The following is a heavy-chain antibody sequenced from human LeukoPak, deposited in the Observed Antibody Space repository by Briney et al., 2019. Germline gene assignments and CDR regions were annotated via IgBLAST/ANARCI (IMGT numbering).Heavy chain of an antibody. CDR2: INPSGGST. V-gene: IGHV1-46*01. J-gene: IGHJ4*02. CDR3: AREAWATITGAHFDY. Sequence: ASVKVSCKASGYTFTSYYMHWVRQAPGQGLEWMGIINPSGGSTSYAQKFQGRVTMTRDMSTSTVYMELSSLRSEDTAVYYCAREAWATITGAHFDYWGQGTLVTVSS. CDR1: GYTFTSYY. D-gene: IGHD5-12*01.